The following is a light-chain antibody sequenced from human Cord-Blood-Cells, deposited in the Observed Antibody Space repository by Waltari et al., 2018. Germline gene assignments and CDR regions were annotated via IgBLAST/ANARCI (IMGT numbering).Light chain of an antibody. CDR1: QSVSSY. Sequence: VLTQSPPTLSLSPGERATLSCRASQSVSSYLAWYQQKPGQAPRLLIYDASNRATGIPARFSGSGSGTDFTLTISSLEPEDFAVYYCQQRSNWPPYTFGQGTKLEIK. J-gene: IGKJ2*01. CDR2: DAS. V-gene: IGKV3-11*01. CDR3: QQRSNWPPYT.